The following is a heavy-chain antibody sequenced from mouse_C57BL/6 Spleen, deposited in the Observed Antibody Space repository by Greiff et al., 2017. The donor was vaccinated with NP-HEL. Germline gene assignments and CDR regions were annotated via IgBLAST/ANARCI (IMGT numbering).Heavy chain of an antibody. Sequence: EVQLQQSGPELVKPGASVKISCKASGYTFTDYYMNWVKQSHGKSLEWIGDINPNNGGTSYNQKFKGKATLTVDKSSSTAYMELRSLTSEDSAVYYCARWEYYYGSSRFAYWGQGTLVTVSA. CDR1: GYTFTDYY. CDR2: INPNNGGT. J-gene: IGHJ3*01. V-gene: IGHV1-26*01. CDR3: ARWEYYYGSSRFAY. D-gene: IGHD1-1*01.